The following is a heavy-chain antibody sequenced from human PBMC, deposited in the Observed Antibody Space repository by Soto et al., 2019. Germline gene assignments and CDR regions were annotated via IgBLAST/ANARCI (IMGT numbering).Heavy chain of an antibody. CDR1: GGPFSGYY. CDR3: ARDKITGLFDY. D-gene: IGHD2-8*02. CDR2: INHSGST. V-gene: IGHV4-34*01. Sequence: QVQLQQWGAGLLKPSETLSLTCAVYGGPFSGYYWTWIRQPPVTGLEWIGEINHSGSTNYNPSLKSRVTRSVDTSKNQVSLKLTSVTAADTAVYYCARDKITGLFDYWGHGTLVNVSS. J-gene: IGHJ4*01.